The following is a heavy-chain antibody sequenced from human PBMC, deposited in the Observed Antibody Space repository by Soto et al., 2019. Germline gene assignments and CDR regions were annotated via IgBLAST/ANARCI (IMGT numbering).Heavy chain of an antibody. CDR1: GGSISSYY. D-gene: IGHD6-19*01. Sequence: QVQLQESGPGLVKPSETLSLTCTVSGGSISSYYWSWIRQPPGKGLEWIGYIYYSGSTNYNPSLKSRVTISVDTSKNQFSLKLSSVTAADTAVYYCARLILPSSGWYNSDDAFDIWGQGTMVTVSS. V-gene: IGHV4-59*08. J-gene: IGHJ3*02. CDR3: ARLILPSSGWYNSDDAFDI. CDR2: IYYSGST.